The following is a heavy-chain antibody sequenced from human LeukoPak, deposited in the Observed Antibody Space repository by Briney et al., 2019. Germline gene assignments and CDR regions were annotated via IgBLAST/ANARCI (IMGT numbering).Heavy chain of an antibody. Sequence: SETLSLTCTVSGGSISSSSYYWGWIRQPPGKGLEWIGSIYYSGSTYYNPSLKSRVTISVDTSKNQFALKLSSVTAADTAVYYCAHFRGGAFDFWGQGTTVTVSS. V-gene: IGHV4-39*01. J-gene: IGHJ3*01. CDR1: GGSISSSSYY. D-gene: IGHD3-16*01. CDR3: AHFRGGAFDF. CDR2: IYYSGST.